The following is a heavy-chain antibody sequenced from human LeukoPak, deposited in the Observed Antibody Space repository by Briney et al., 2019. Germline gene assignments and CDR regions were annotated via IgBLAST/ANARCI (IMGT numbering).Heavy chain of an antibody. Sequence: PSETLSLTCTVSGGSFSSSSYYWGWIRQPPGKGLEWIGGIYYSGSTYYNPSLKSRVTISVDTSKNQFSLKLSSVTAADTAVYYCAREGRYSGYGYWGQGTLVTVSS. CDR1: GGSFSSSSYY. CDR2: IYYSGST. CDR3: AREGRYSGYGY. D-gene: IGHD5-12*01. V-gene: IGHV4-39*07. J-gene: IGHJ4*02.